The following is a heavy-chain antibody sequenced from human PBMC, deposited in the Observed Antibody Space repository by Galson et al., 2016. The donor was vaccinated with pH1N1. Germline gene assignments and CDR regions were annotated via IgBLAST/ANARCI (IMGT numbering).Heavy chain of an antibody. D-gene: IGHD6-13*01. CDR3: ARDGIAAAGIRRDQYYFDY. J-gene: IGHJ4*02. V-gene: IGHV6-1*01. Sequence: CAISGDSVSSNSAAWNWIRQSPSRGLEWLGGTYYRSKWYNDYAVSVKSRITINPDTSKNQFSLQLNSVTPEDTAVYYCARDGIAAAGIRRDQYYFDYWGQGTLGTVSS. CDR2: TYYRSKWYN. CDR1: GDSVSSNSAA.